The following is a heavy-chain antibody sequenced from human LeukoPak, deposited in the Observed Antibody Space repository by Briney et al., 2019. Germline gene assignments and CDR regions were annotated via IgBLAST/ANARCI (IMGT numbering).Heavy chain of an antibody. Sequence: ASVKVSCKASGYTFTSYGISWVRQAPGQGLEWMGWISAYNGNTNYAQKLQGRVTMTTDTSTSTAYMELRSLRSDDTAVYYCARGPPGEQWLVAFDYWGQGTLVTVSS. V-gene: IGHV1-18*01. CDR2: ISAYNGNT. J-gene: IGHJ4*02. D-gene: IGHD6-19*01. CDR1: GYTFTSYG. CDR3: ARGPPGEQWLVAFDY.